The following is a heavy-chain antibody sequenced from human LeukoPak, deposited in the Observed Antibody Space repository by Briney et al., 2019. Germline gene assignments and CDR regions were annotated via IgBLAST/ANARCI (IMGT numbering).Heavy chain of an antibody. CDR2: IYYSGST. D-gene: IGHD2-15*01. CDR3: ARDRGYCSGGSCFNFDY. V-gene: IGHV4-59*01. CDR1: GGSISSYY. Sequence: PSETLSLTCTVSGGSISSYYWSWIWQPPGKGLEWIGYIYYSGSTNYNPSLKSRVTISVDTSKNQFSLKLSSVTAADTAVYYCARDRGYCSGGSCFNFDYWGQGTLVTVSS. J-gene: IGHJ4*02.